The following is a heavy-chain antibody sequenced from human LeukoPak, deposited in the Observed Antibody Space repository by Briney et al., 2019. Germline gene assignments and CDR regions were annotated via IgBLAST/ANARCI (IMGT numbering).Heavy chain of an antibody. D-gene: IGHD3-16*01. CDR2: ISHSGTT. CDR3: AREGAVPGIDP. CDR1: GYSITSGFS. Sequence: SETLSLTCAVSGYSITSGFSWGWIRQPPWKGLEWIGTISHSGTTDYKSTLESRLTISLDTSKNLFSLRLTSVTAADTAVYYCAREGAVPGIDPWGQGTLVTVSS. V-gene: IGHV4-38-2*02. J-gene: IGHJ5*02.